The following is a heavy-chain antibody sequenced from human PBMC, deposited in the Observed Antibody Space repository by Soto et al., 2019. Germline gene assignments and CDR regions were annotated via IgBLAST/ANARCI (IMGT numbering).Heavy chain of an antibody. CDR1: GYSFTSYW. J-gene: IGHJ6*02. CDR3: ARQPQNYDIWSYYYYGMDV. CDR2: IYPGDSDT. V-gene: IGHV5-51*01. D-gene: IGHD3-3*01. Sequence: GESLKISCKGSGYSFTSYWIGWGRQMPGKGLERMGIIYPGDSDTRYSPSFQGQVTISADKSITTASLQWSSLKASDTAMYYCARQPQNYDIWSYYYYGMDVWGQGTTVTVSS.